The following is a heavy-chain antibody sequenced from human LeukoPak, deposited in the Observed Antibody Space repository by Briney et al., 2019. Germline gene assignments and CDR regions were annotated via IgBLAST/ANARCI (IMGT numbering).Heavy chain of an antibody. V-gene: IGHV3-23*01. CDR1: GFTFSSYA. J-gene: IGHJ4*02. CDR2: IINSGGTT. D-gene: IGHD6-19*01. Sequence: GGSLRLSCAASGFTFSSYAMSWVRHAPGKGLEWVSTIINSGGTTYYAGSVRGRFTISRDNSKNTLYLQMNSLRAEDTAVYYCAKERNSGWYGGIDYWGQGTLVTVSS. CDR3: AKERNSGWYGGIDY.